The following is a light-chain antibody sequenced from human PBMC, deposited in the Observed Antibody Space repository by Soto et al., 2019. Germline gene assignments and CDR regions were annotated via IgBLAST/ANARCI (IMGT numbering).Light chain of an antibody. V-gene: IGLV2-18*01. CDR1: TSDIDNYDS. Sequence: QSALTQPPSVSGSPGQSVTISCTGTTSDIDNYDSVSWYQRAPGTAPKLIIYDVNNRPSGAPDRFSGSTSGNTASLTISRLQAEDETDYFCSLYTSNGNHYFCGSGTKVTVL. CDR3: SLYTSNGNHYF. CDR2: DVN. J-gene: IGLJ1*01.